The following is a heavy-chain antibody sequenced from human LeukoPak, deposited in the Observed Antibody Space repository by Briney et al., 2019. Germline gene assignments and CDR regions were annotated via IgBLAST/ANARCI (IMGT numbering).Heavy chain of an antibody. CDR1: GGSISSYY. J-gene: IGHJ6*03. V-gene: IGHV4-59*01. CDR3: ARGRAMASYYYYYYMDV. D-gene: IGHD5-18*01. Sequence: SETLSLTCTVSGGSISSYYWSWIRQPPGKGLEWIGYIYYSGSTNYNPSLKSRVTISVDTSKNQFSLKLSSVTAADTAVYYCARGRAMASYYYYYYMDVWGQGTTVTVSS. CDR2: IYYSGST.